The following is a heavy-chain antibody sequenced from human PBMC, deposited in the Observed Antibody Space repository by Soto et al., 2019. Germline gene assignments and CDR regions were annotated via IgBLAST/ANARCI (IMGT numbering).Heavy chain of an antibody. J-gene: IGHJ4*02. CDR3: ARVSGSYCPFDY. V-gene: IGHV1-46*01. Sequence: SMKVSFRASGYTFTKSYLPLGRQAPGQGPEWMGIINPSDGRTTYTQKFQGRITMIRDTSTSTVYMELSSLRSEDTAVYYCARVSGSYCPFDYWGQGTKVTVSS. CDR2: INPSDGRT. D-gene: IGHD1-26*01. CDR1: GYTFTKSY.